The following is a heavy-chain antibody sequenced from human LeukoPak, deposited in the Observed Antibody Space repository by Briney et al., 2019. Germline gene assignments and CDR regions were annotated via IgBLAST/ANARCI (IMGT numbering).Heavy chain of an antibody. CDR1: GGSISSSNW. CDR2: INHSGST. V-gene: IGHV4-4*02. Sequence: SGTLSLTCAVSGGSISSSNWWSWVRQPPGKGLEWIGEINHSGSTNYNPSLKSRVTISVDMSKNQFSLKLSSVTAADTAVYYCARGLPAKPGTGYYYGMDVWGQGTTVTVSS. D-gene: IGHD2-2*01. CDR3: ARGLPAKPGTGYYYGMDV. J-gene: IGHJ6*02.